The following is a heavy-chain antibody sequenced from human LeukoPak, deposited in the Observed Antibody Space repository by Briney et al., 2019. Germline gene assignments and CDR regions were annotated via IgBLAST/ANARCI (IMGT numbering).Heavy chain of an antibody. D-gene: IGHD6-19*01. CDR1: GLTVSSYA. CDR2: ITGSGDST. Sequence: GGSLRLSCAAAGLTVSSYAMNWVRQAPGKGLEWVSVITGSGDSTYYADSVKGRFTISRDNSKNTQYLQMNSLRVEDTAVYYCASGIAVDGGYFDYWGQGTLVTVSS. V-gene: IGHV3-23*01. CDR3: ASGIAVDGGYFDY. J-gene: IGHJ4*02.